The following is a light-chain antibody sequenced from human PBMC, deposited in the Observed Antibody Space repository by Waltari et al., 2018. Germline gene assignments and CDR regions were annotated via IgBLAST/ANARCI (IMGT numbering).Light chain of an antibody. CDR2: RDE. Sequence: QSVLTQPPSESGTPGQRVTISCSGSSSNIGNNVVNWYQQVPGTTTKLHIDRDEQRPSGVPDRLSGAKSGSSASLGISGLQSEDEAHYYCAACDYSLNGRWVFGGGTKLTVL. CDR3: AACDYSLNGRWV. CDR1: SSNIGNNV. J-gene: IGLJ2*01. V-gene: IGLV1-44*01.